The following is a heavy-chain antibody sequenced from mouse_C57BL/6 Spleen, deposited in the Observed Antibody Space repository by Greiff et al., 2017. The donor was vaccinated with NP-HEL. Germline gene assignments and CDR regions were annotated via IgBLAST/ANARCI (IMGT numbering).Heavy chain of an antibody. Sequence: EVKLMESGPGLVKPSQSLSLTCSVTGYSITSGYYWNWIRQFPGNKLEWMGYISYDGSNNYNPSLKNRISITRDTSKNQFFLKLNSVTTEDTATYYCARGTVFAYWGQGTLVTVSA. CDR2: ISYDGSN. J-gene: IGHJ3*01. CDR1: GYSITSGYY. V-gene: IGHV3-6*01. CDR3: ARGTVFAY.